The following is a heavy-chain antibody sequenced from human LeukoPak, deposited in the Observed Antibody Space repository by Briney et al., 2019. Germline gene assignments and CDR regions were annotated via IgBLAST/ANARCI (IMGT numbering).Heavy chain of an antibody. CDR2: ISSSDTYT. CDR3: ARGPYSSGSSADY. CDR1: GFTFSTYW. D-gene: IGHD6-19*01. V-gene: IGHV3-11*06. Sequence: GGSLRLSCAASGFTFSTYWMHWVRQAPGKGLEWVSYISSSDTYTNYADSVKGRFTISRDNAKNSLYLQMNSLRAEDTAVYYCARGPYSSGSSADYWGQGTLVTVSS. J-gene: IGHJ4*02.